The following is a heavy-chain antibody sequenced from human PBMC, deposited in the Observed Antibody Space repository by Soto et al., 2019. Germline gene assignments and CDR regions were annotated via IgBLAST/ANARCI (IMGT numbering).Heavy chain of an antibody. V-gene: IGHV3-48*03. J-gene: IGHJ4*02. Sequence: PGGSLRLSCAASGFTFSSYEMNWVRQAPGKGLEWVSYISSSGSTIYYADSVKGRFTISRDNAKNSLYLQMNSLRAEDTAVYYCPRDYGGSSFDYWGQGTLVTVYS. CDR1: GFTFSSYE. D-gene: IGHD6-13*01. CDR3: PRDYGGSSFDY. CDR2: ISSSGSTI.